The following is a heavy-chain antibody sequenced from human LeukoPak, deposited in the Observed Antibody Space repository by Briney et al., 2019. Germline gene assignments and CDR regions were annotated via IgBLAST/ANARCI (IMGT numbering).Heavy chain of an antibody. J-gene: IGHJ4*02. V-gene: IGHV4-38-2*02. Sequence: SSETLSLTCTASGYSISSGYYWGWIRQPPGQGLEWIGSIYHSGSTYYNPSLKSRVTISVDTSKNQFSLKLSSVTAADTAVYYCASSNSGRYYFDYWGQGTLVTVSS. CDR2: IYHSGST. CDR3: ASSNSGRYYFDY. D-gene: IGHD6-19*01. CDR1: GYSISSGYY.